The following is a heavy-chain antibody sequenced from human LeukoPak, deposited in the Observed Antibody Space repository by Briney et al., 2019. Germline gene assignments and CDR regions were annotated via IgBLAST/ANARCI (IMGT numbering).Heavy chain of an antibody. D-gene: IGHD3-10*01. CDR1: GFTFSSYS. Sequence: PGGSLRLSCAASGFTFSSYSMNWVRQAPGKGLEWVSSISSSSSYIYYADSVKGRFTISRDDAKNSLYLQMNSLRAEDTAVYYCARSGEFLAMPSDIWGQGTMVTVSS. CDR2: ISSSSSYI. V-gene: IGHV3-21*01. CDR3: ARSGEFLAMPSDI. J-gene: IGHJ3*02.